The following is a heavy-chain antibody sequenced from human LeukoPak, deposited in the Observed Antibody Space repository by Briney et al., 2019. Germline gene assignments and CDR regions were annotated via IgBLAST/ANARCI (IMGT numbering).Heavy chain of an antibody. D-gene: IGHD5-12*01. CDR2: INQDGGEK. Sequence: GGSLRLSCAASGYTFRTFWMTWVRQAPGKGLEWVANINQDGGEKYYADSVKRRFTTSRDNAKNSVYLQMNSLRADDTALYYCARDGGYTGYDLFDYWGQGTLVTVSS. CDR3: ARDGGYTGYDLFDY. J-gene: IGHJ4*02. CDR1: GYTFRTFW. V-gene: IGHV3-7*01.